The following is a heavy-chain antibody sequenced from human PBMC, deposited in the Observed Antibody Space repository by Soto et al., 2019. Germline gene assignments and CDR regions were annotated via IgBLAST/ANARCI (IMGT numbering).Heavy chain of an antibody. CDR1: GGTISSGAFS. D-gene: IGHD2-8*01. J-gene: IGHJ4*02. V-gene: IGHV4-30-2*01. CDR2: IYHSGST. CDR3: GRFRFSDKWQVLIDF. Sequence: SETLPLTCTVSGGTISSGAFSWSWIRQPPGRGLEWIGYIYHSGSTYYIPSLRSRVAISMDRAKNQFSLHLSSVTAEDTAVYFCGRFRFSDKWQVLIDFWGLVNLVSV.